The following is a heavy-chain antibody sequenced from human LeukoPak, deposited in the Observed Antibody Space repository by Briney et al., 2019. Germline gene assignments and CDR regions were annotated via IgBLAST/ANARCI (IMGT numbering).Heavy chain of an antibody. Sequence: SESLSLACTVSGGSISSSSYYWGWIRQPPGKGLEWIGRIYYSGSTYYNPSLKSRVTISVDTSKNQFSLKLSSVTAADTAVYYCARDFSAAFDIWGQGSMVTVSS. CDR3: ARDFSAAFDI. J-gene: IGHJ3*02. CDR2: IYYSGST. D-gene: IGHD2/OR15-2a*01. V-gene: IGHV4-39*02. CDR1: GGSISSSSYY.